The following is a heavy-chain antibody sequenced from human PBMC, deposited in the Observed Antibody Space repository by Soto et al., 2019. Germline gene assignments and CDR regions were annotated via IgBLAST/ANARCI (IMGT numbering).Heavy chain of an antibody. Sequence: SDTLSLTCTVSGGSIISGDYYWIWIRQPPGKGLEWIGYIYYSGSTYYNPSLKSRVTISVDTSKNQFPLKLSSVTAADTAVYYCARVKRYYYDSSGSKGFDYWGQGTLVTVSS. J-gene: IGHJ4*02. D-gene: IGHD3-22*01. CDR2: IYYSGST. CDR3: ARVKRYYYDSSGSKGFDY. V-gene: IGHV4-30-4*02. CDR1: GGSIISGDYY.